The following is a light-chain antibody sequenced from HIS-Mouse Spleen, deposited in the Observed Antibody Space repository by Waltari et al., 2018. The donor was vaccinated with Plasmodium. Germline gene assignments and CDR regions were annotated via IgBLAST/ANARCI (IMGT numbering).Light chain of an antibody. V-gene: IGKV3-20*01. Sequence: VLTQSPGTLSLSPGERATLSCRASQSVSSSYLAWYKQKPGQAPRLRIYGASSRATSIPDRFSDGGDGTDFILYISRREPEDFAVYYGQQYGSSGTFGQGTKVEIK. J-gene: IGKJ1*01. CDR2: GAS. CDR1: QSVSSSY. CDR3: QQYGSSGT.